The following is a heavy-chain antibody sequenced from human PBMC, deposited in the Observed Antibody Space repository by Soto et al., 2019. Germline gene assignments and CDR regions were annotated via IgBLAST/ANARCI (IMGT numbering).Heavy chain of an antibody. CDR1: GYSFAGCW. CDR2: IDPSDSQT. D-gene: IGHD3-22*01. CDR3: ARQIYDSDTGPNFQYYFDS. Sequence: LGESLKISCKGSGYSFAGCWITWVRQKPGKGLEWMGRIDPSDSQTYYSPSFRGHVTISVTKSITTVFLQWSSLRASDTAMYHCARQIYDSDTGPNFQYYFDSWGQGTPVTVSS. J-gene: IGHJ4*02. V-gene: IGHV5-10-1*01.